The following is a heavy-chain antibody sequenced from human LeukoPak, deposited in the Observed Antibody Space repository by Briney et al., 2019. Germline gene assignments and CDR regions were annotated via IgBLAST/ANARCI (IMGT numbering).Heavy chain of an antibody. CDR1: GFTFSNYG. V-gene: IGHV3-23*01. Sequence: GGSLRLSCAASGFTFSNYGMNWVRQTPGKGLEWVSGIGGSGGYHTYYADSVRGRFTISRDNSRYTLYVQMNSLRAEDTAVYYCAKDQRSRDGYNSRGMEGIDYWGQGTLVTVSS. D-gene: IGHD5-24*01. CDR2: IGGSGGYHT. CDR3: AKDQRSRDGYNSRGMEGIDY. J-gene: IGHJ4*02.